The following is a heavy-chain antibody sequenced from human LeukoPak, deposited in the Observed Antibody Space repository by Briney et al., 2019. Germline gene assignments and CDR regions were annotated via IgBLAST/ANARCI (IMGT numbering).Heavy chain of an antibody. V-gene: IGHV1-8*01. J-gene: IGHJ4*02. D-gene: IGHD2-2*02. CDR1: GYTFTSYD. CDR3: ARGTQYCTSASCYNY. Sequence: APVKVSCKASGYTFTSYDINWIRQAAGQGLEWMGWMNPNSGNTGYAQKFQGRVTMTRDTSTSTAYMELSSLRSEDTAVYYCARGTQYCTSASCYNYWGQGTLVTVSS. CDR2: MNPNSGNT.